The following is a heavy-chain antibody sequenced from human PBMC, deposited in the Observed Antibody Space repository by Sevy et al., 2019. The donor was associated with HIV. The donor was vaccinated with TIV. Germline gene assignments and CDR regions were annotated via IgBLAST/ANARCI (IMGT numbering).Heavy chain of an antibody. D-gene: IGHD2-21*01. V-gene: IGHV3-21*04. CDR3: AKESLDGYY. CDR1: GFTFSTYS. J-gene: IGHJ4*02. Sequence: GGSLRLSCAASGFTFSTYSMNWVRQAPGKGLEWVSSISSSYGYIYYADSVKGRFTISRDNAKKSLYLQVNSLRAEDTAVYYCAKESLDGYYWGQGTLVTVSS. CDR2: ISSSYGYI.